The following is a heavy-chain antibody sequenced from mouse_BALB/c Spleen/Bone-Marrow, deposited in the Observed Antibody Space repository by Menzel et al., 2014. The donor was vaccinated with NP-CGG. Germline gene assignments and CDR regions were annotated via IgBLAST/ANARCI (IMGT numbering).Heavy chain of an antibody. CDR1: GYTFTSYF. J-gene: IGHJ2*01. CDR3: ARGAPYYFDY. CDR2: IYPGDGST. D-gene: IGHD3-1*01. V-gene: IGHV1S56*01. Sequence: VHLQQSGPELVKPGASVKMSCKASGYTFTSYFIHWVKQRPGQGLEWIGWIYPGDGSTNYNEKFKGKTTLTADKSSSTAYMLLSSLTSEDSAIYFCARGAPYYFDYWGQGTTLTVSS.